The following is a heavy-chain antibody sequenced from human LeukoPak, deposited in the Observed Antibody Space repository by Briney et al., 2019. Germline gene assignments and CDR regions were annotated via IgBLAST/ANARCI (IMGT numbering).Heavy chain of an antibody. CDR1: GFTVSSNY. D-gene: IGHD3-10*01. J-gene: IGHJ4*02. CDR2: IYSGGST. CDR3: AKDNRFGESYFDY. V-gene: IGHV3-53*01. Sequence: GGSLRLSCAASGFTVSSNYMSWVRQAPGKGLEWVSVIYSGGSTYYADSVKGRFTISRDNSKNTLYLQMNSLRAEDTAVYYCAKDNRFGESYFDYWGQGTLVTVSS.